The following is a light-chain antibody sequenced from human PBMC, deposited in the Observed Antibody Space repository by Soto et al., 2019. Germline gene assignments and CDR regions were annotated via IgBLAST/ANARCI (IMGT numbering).Light chain of an antibody. CDR1: TSNIGAGYD. CDR3: QSYDSSLSGYV. Sequence: SVLTQPPSVSGAPGQRVTISCTGSTSNIGAGYDVQWYQQLPGTAPKLLIYDNNNRPSGVPDRFSGSKSGTSASLAITGLLAEDEADYYCQSYDSSLSGYVFGTGTKLTVL. J-gene: IGLJ1*01. CDR2: DNN. V-gene: IGLV1-40*01.